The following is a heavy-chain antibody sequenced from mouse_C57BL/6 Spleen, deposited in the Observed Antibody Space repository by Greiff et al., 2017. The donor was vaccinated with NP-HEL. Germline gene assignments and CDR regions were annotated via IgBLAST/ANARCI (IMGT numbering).Heavy chain of an antibody. CDR3: ARGYVTTVVGAMDY. D-gene: IGHD1-1*01. CDR1: GYTFTSYN. Sequence: QVQLQQSGAELVRPGASVKMSCKASGYTFTSYNMHWVKQTPRQGLAWIGAIYPGNGDTYYNQKFKGKATLTVDKSSSTAYMQLSSLTSEYSAVYFGARGYVTTVVGAMDYWGQGTSVTVSS. V-gene: IGHV1-12*01. J-gene: IGHJ4*01. CDR2: IYPGNGDT.